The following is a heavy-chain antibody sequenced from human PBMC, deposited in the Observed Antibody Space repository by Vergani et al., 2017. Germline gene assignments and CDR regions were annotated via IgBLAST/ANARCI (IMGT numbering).Heavy chain of an antibody. D-gene: IGHD5-12*01. CDR3: VKDASFRGFDSAYFES. CDR2: ITWNSDSK. J-gene: IGHJ4*02. V-gene: IGHV3-9*01. Sequence: EVQLVESGGGLVQPGRSLRLSCAASGFNFDESGMHWVRQAPGKGLEWVAGITWNSDSKDYAESVRGRFTISRDNVKNSLYLHMNGLTSEDRALYYCVKDASFRGFDSAYFESWCQGTQVIVSS. CDR1: GFNFDESG.